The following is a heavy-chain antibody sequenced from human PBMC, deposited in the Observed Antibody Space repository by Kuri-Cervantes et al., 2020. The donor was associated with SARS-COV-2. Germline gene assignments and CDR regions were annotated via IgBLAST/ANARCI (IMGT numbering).Heavy chain of an antibody. CDR2: IKQDGSEK. D-gene: IGHD2-2*01. CDR3: ARDILVLGHNWFDP. J-gene: IGHJ5*02. CDR1: GFTFSSYS. Sequence: GESLKISCAASGFTFSSYSMNWVRRAPGKGLEWVANIKQDGSEKYYVDSVKGRFTISRDNAKNSLYLQMNSLRAEDTAVYYCARDILVLGHNWFDPWGQGTLVTVSS. V-gene: IGHV3-7*01.